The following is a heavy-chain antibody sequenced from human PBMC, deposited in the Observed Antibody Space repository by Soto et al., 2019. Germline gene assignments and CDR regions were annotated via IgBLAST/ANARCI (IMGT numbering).Heavy chain of an antibody. CDR3: AGPSRGWSAHTGRGDFAL. CDR1: GFTVSSNY. Sequence: EVQLVETGGGLIQPGGSLRLSCAASGFTVSSNYMSWVRQAPGKGLEWVSAIYSGGSTDYADSVKGRFTISRDNSKNTLYLQMNSLRAEDTAVYYCAGPSRGWSAHTGRGDFALWGRCTVVTVSS. J-gene: IGHJ2*01. V-gene: IGHV3-53*02. D-gene: IGHD6-19*01. CDR2: IYSGGST.